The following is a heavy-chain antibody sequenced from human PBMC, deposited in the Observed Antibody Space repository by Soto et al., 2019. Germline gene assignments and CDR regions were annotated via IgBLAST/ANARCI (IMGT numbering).Heavy chain of an antibody. CDR2: ISSSSSYI. J-gene: IGHJ3*02. CDR3: ASPIIIPGDAFDI. D-gene: IGHD3-10*01. CDR1: GFTFSSYS. Sequence: GGSLRLSCAASGFTFSSYSMNWVRQAPGKGLEWVSSISSSSSYIYYADSVKGRFTISRDNAKNSLYLQMKSLRAEDTAVYYCASPIIIPGDAFDIWGQGTMVTVSS. V-gene: IGHV3-21*01.